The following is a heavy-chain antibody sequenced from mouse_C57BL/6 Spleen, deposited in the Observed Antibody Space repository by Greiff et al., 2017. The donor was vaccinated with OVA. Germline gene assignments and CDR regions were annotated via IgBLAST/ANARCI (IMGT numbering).Heavy chain of an antibody. V-gene: IGHV1-7*01. CDR1: GYTFTSYW. D-gene: IGHD2-4*01. CDR2: INTSRGYN. Sequence: VQLQQSGAELAKPGASVKLSCKASGYTFTSYWMHWVKQRPGQGLEWIGYINTSRGYNKYNQKFKDKATLTADKSSSTAYMQLISLTYEDSAVYYCARYSYYDYDGYAMDYWGQGTSVTVSS. J-gene: IGHJ4*01. CDR3: ARYSYYDYDGYAMDY.